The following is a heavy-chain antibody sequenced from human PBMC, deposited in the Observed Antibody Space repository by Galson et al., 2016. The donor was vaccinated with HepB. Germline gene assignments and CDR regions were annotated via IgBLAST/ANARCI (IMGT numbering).Heavy chain of an antibody. J-gene: IGHJ4*02. CDR2: ISYDGSKK. V-gene: IGHV3-30*03. Sequence: SLRLSCAASGFTFSNYGMHWVRQAPGKGLEWVADISYDGSKKYYADSVKGRFTISRDNSKNTLYLQMNSLRAEDTAVYYCATLTHKDTVVVPAVYFDYWGQGTLVTVSS. D-gene: IGHD2-2*01. CDR1: GFTFSNYG. CDR3: ATLTHKDTVVVPAVYFDY.